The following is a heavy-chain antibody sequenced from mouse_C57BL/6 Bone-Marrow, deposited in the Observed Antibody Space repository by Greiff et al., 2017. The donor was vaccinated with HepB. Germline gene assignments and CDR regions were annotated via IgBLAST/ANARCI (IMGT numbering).Heavy chain of an antibody. CDR1: GYTFTSYW. CDR2: IDPNSGGT. Sequence: VKLQQPGAELVKPGASVKLSCKASGYTFTSYWMHWVKQRPGRGLEWIGRIDPNSGGTKYNEKFKSKATLTVDKPSSTAYMQLSSLTSEDSAVYYCARVYDGYYGGAMDYWGQGTSVTVSS. J-gene: IGHJ4*01. V-gene: IGHV1-72*01. D-gene: IGHD2-3*01. CDR3: ARVYDGYYGGAMDY.